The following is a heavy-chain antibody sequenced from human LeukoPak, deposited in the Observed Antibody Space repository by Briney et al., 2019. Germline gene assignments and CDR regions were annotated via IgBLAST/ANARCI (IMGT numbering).Heavy chain of an antibody. CDR1: GDSVSSNNGA. CDR3: ARDEGYTGWYTFDY. Sequence: SQTLSVTCVISGDSVSSNNGAWNWIRQSPSRGLEWLGRTYYRSKWYNDYAVSMKGRITINPDTSKNQFSLQLNSVTPEDTAVYYCARDEGYTGWYTFDYWGQGTLVTVSS. J-gene: IGHJ4*02. CDR2: TYYRSKWYN. D-gene: IGHD6-19*01. V-gene: IGHV6-1*01.